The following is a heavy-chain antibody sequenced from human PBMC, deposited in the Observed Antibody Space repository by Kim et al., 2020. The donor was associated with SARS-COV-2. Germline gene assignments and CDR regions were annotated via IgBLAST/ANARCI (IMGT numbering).Heavy chain of an antibody. J-gene: IGHJ5*02. CDR1: GCTFSSYA. D-gene: IGHD3-22*01. Sequence: SVKVSCKASGCTFSSYAISWVRQAPGQGLEWMGGIIPIFGTANYAQKFQGRVTITADESTSTAYMELSSLRSEDTAVYYCAVDYYDSSGYNWFDPWGQGTLVTVSS. CDR3: AVDYYDSSGYNWFDP. CDR2: IIPIFGTA. V-gene: IGHV1-69*13.